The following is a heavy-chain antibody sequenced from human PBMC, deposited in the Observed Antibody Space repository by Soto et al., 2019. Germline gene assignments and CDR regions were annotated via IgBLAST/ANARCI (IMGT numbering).Heavy chain of an antibody. CDR2: INAGNGNT. CDR1: GYTFTSYD. CDR3: ARALSPGEKRTVTTGFYYCYDGMDV. Sequence: QVQLVQSGAEVKKPGASVKVSCKASGYTFTSYDMHWVRQAPGQRLEWMGWINAGNGNTKYSQQFQGRVTITRDTSASTAYMELSSLRSEYTAVYYCARALSPGEKRTVTTGFYYCYDGMDVWVQGTKVTVSS. J-gene: IGHJ6*02. V-gene: IGHV1-3*01. D-gene: IGHD4-17*01.